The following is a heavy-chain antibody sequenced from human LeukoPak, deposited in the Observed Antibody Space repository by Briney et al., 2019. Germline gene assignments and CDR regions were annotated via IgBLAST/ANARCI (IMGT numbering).Heavy chain of an antibody. D-gene: IGHD4-23*01. V-gene: IGHV1-69*04. J-gene: IGHJ4*02. CDR3: ARIGLMTTVVTPGY. Sequence: GASVKVSCKASGGTFSSYAISWVRQAPGQGLEWMGRIIPILGIANYAQKFQGRVTITADKSTSTAYMELSSLRSEDTAVYYCARIGLMTTVVTPGYWGQGTLVTVSS. CDR2: IIPILGIA. CDR1: GGTFSSYA.